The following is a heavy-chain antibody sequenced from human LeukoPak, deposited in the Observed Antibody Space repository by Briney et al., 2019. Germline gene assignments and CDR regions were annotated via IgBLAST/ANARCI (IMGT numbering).Heavy chain of an antibody. CDR1: GYSFTSYW. CDR2: IYPGDSDT. J-gene: IGHJ3*02. CDR3: ARPLIPAAGTDAFDI. V-gene: IGHV5-51*01. D-gene: IGHD6-13*01. Sequence: GGSLKISCKGFGYSFTSYWIGWVRQMPGKGLEWMGIIYPGDSDTRYSPSFQGQVTISADKSISTAYLQWSSLKASDTAMYYCARPLIPAAGTDAFDIWGQGTVVTVSS.